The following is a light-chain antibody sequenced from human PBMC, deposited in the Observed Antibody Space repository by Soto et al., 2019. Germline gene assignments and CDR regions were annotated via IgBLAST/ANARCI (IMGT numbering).Light chain of an antibody. CDR2: GGS. J-gene: IGKJ1*01. V-gene: IGKV3-15*01. CDR1: QSVGSN. CDR3: QQRSNWPRT. Sequence: EIVMTQSPATLSVSPGERATLSCRASQSVGSNLAWYQQKPGQAPRLLIYGGSTRATGIPARFSGSGSGTEFTLSISSLQSEDFAVYYCQQRSNWPRTFGQGTKVDIK.